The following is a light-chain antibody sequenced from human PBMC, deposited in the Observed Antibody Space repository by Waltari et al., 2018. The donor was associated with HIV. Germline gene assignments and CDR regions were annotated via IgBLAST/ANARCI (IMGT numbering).Light chain of an antibody. CDR1: NSNVGSNP. J-gene: IGLJ3*02. V-gene: IGLV1-44*01. CDR3: AARDDSLNAWV. Sequence: QSVLTQPPSASGTPGRRVTISCSGTNSNVGSNPVNWYRQVPGTAPKLLMFSNKRRPSGVPDRFSGSKSGTSASLAIRGLKSEDEADYYCAARDDSLNAWVFGGGTKVTVL. CDR2: SNK.